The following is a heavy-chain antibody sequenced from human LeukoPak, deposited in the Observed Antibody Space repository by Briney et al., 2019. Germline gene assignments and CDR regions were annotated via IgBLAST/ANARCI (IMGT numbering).Heavy chain of an antibody. CDR1: GFTFSSYA. D-gene: IGHD4-17*01. CDR2: SASGGSS. CDR3: AKATVTHLIDY. Sequence: GGSLRLSCVASGFTFSSYAMNWVRQAPGKWLEWVSTSASGGSSYYADSVEGRFTISRDNSKNTLYLQMNSLGAEDTAVYYCAKATVTHLIDYWGQGTLVTVSS. V-gene: IGHV3-23*01. J-gene: IGHJ4*02.